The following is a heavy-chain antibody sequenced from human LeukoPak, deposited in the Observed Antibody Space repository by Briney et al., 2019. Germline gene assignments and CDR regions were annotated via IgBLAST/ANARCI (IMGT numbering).Heavy chain of an antibody. V-gene: IGHV3-7*01. Sequence: GGSLRLSCAASGFTVSSNYMSWVRQAPGKGLEWVANIKQDGSEKYYVDSAKGRLTISRDNAKNSLYLQMNSLRAEDTAVYYCATSRTFDYWGQGTLVTVSS. CDR2: IKQDGSEK. CDR1: GFTVSSNY. D-gene: IGHD1-7*01. CDR3: ATSRTFDY. J-gene: IGHJ4*02.